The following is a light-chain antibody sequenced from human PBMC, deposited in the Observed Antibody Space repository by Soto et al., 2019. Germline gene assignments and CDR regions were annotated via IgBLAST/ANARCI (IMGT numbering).Light chain of an antibody. V-gene: IGKV1-13*02. CDR2: DAS. J-gene: IGKJ4*01. Sequence: AIQLTQSPSSLSASVGDRVTITCRASQGIGSALAWYQQKPGKAPKLLIYDASSLESGVPSRFSGSESGTDFTLTISSLQPEDFATYYCQQFNVFGGGTKV. CDR1: QGIGSA. CDR3: QQFNV.